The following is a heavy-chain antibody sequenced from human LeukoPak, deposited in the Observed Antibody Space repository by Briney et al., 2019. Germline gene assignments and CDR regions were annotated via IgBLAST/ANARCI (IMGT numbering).Heavy chain of an antibody. J-gene: IGHJ3*02. CDR2: IYYSGNT. CDR3: AREGGFHSPAGI. V-gene: IGHV4-4*08. D-gene: IGHD1-26*01. CDR1: GGSISSYY. Sequence: PSETLSLTCTVSGGSISSYYWSWIRQPPGKGLEWIGYIYYSGNTNYNPSLKSRVTISVDTSKNQFSLKLSSVTAADTAVFYCAREGGFHSPAGIWGQGTMVTVSS.